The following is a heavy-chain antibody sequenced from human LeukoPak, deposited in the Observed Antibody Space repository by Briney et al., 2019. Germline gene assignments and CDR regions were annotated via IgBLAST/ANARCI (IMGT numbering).Heavy chain of an antibody. CDR3: AKQYNSGPYGAFDI. V-gene: IGHV5-51*01. D-gene: IGHD5-12*01. Sequence: GESLKISCKASGFSFTGYWMGWVRQMPGKGLEWMGIVYLVDSDARYSPSFQGQVTISADKSIRTAYLQWSSLKASDTAMYYCAKQYNSGPYGAFDIWGQGTLVTVSS. J-gene: IGHJ3*02. CDR1: GFSFTGYW. CDR2: VYLVDSDA.